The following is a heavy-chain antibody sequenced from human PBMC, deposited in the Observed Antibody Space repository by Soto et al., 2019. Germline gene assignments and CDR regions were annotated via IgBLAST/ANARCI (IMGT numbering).Heavy chain of an antibody. CDR1: GYTFTTYG. CDR2: ISGYNGHT. D-gene: IGHD3-16*01. V-gene: IGHV1-18*01. CDR3: AREGEMPYYYYGLDV. J-gene: IGHJ6*02. Sequence: ASVKVSCKASGYTFTTYGISWVRQAPGQGLEWMGWISGYNGHTKYAQKFQGRVTMTTDTSASTVYMDLRSLRSDDTAVYYCAREGEMPYYYYGLDVWGQGTTVTVSS.